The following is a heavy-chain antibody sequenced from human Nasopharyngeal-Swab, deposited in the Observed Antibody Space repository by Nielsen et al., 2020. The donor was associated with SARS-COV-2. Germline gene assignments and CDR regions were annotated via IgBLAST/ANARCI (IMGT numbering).Heavy chain of an antibody. V-gene: IGHV7-4-1*02. CDR1: GYTFTSYA. D-gene: IGHD3-3*01. CDR2: INTNTGNP. Sequence: ASVKVSCKASGYTFTSYAMNWVRQAPGQGLEWMEWINTNTGNPTYAQGFTGRFVFSLDTSVSTAYLQISSLKAEDTAVYYCARDEKSQGIFGVVISGQWWFDPWGQGTLVTVSS. J-gene: IGHJ5*02. CDR3: ARDEKSQGIFGVVISGQWWFDP.